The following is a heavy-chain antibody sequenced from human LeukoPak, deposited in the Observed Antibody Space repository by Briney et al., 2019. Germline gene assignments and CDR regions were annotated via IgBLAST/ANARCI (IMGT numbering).Heavy chain of an antibody. CDR2: ISYDGSNK. D-gene: IGHD5-18*01. CDR3: AKEWKGTAMVFWAYYYYYGMDV. J-gene: IGHJ6*02. Sequence: GGSLRLSCAASGFTFSSYGMHWVRQAPGKGLEWVAVISYDGSNKYYADSVKGRFTISRDNSKNTLYLQMNSLRAEDTAVYYCAKEWKGTAMVFWAYYYYYGMDVWGQGTTVTVSS. V-gene: IGHV3-30*18. CDR1: GFTFSSYG.